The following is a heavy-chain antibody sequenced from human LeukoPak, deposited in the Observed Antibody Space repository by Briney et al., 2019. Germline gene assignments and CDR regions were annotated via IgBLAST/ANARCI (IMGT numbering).Heavy chain of an antibody. CDR3: ARPPLGAHSSSGIDY. V-gene: IGHV3-48*03. CDR2: ISSSGSTI. J-gene: IGHJ4*02. Sequence: PGGSLRLSCAASGFTFSSYEMNWVRQAPGKGLEWVSYISSSGSTIYYADSVKGRFTISRDNAKNSLYLQMNSLRAEDTAVYYCARPPLGAHSSSGIDYRGQGTLVTVSS. D-gene: IGHD6-6*01. CDR1: GFTFSSYE.